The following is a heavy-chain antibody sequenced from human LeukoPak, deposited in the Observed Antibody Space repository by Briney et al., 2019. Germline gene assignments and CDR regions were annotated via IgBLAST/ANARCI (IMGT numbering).Heavy chain of an antibody. CDR2: ISSSSSYI. Sequence: GGSLRLSCAASGFTFSSYSVNWVRQAPGKGLECVSSISSSSSYIYYADSVKGRFTISRDNAKNSLYLHMNSLRAEDTAVYYSARDYKVFYGSGSYYYWFDPWGQGTLVTVSS. CDR3: ARDYKVFYGSGSYYYWFDP. V-gene: IGHV3-21*01. J-gene: IGHJ5*02. CDR1: GFTFSSYS. D-gene: IGHD3-10*01.